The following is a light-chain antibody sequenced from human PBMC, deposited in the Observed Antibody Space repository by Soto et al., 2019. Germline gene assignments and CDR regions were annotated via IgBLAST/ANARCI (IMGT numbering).Light chain of an antibody. CDR2: DVS. Sequence: QSVLTQPRSVSGSPGQSVTISCTGTSSDVGDYNYVSWYQQHPGKAPKLMIYDVSKRPSGVPDRFSGSKSGNTASLTISGLQAEDEADYYCCSYAGGFDVFGTGTKLTVL. V-gene: IGLV2-11*01. CDR3: CSYAGGFDV. CDR1: SSDVGDYNY. J-gene: IGLJ1*01.